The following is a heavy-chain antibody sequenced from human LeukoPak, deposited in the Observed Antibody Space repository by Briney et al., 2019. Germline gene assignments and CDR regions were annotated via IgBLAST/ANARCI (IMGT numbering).Heavy chain of an antibody. D-gene: IGHD6-6*01. CDR3: AKDRLYSSSSGGAFDI. CDR2: INWNSVSI. Sequence: GGSLRLSCAASGFIFSSYWMHWVRQPPGKGLEWVSGINWNSVSIVYADSVKGRFTISRDNAKNSLYLQMNSLRAEDMALYYCAKDRLYSSSSGGAFDIWGQGTMVTVSS. J-gene: IGHJ3*02. CDR1: GFIFSSYW. V-gene: IGHV3-9*03.